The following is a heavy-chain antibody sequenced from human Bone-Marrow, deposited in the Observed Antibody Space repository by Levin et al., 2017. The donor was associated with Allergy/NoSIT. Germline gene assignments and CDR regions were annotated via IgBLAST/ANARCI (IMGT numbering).Heavy chain of an antibody. J-gene: IGHJ6*02. Sequence: PGGSLRLSCAASGFSFSSYVIHWVRQAPGKGLEWVAVMSYDTSNRFYADSVKGRFTIYRDNPKSTLYLEMDRLREEDTAVYFCARGSAFSTSWSSSDYRHYGLDVWGQGTTVTVSS. CDR2: MSYDTSNR. D-gene: IGHD6-13*01. V-gene: IGHV3-30*03. CDR3: ARGSAFSTSWSSSDYRHYGLDV. CDR1: GFSFSSYV.